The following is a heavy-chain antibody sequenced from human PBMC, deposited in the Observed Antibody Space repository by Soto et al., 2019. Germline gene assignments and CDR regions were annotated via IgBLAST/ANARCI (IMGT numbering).Heavy chain of an antibody. CDR2: ISYDGSNK. Sequence: GGSLRLPCAASGFTFSSYAMHWVRQAPGKGLEWVAVISYDGSNKYYADSVKGRFTISRDNSKNTLYLQMNSLRAEDTAVYYCARVTCSSTSCYLVYYYYGMDVWGQGTTVTVSS. CDR3: ARVTCSSTSCYLVYYYYGMDV. CDR1: GFTFSSYA. V-gene: IGHV3-30-3*01. D-gene: IGHD2-2*01. J-gene: IGHJ6*02.